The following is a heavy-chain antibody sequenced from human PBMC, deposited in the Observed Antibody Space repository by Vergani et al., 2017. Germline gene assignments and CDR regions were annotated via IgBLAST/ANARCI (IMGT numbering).Heavy chain of an antibody. CDR3: AKDPQQGEVTLSYVYY. Sequence: EVQLLESGGGLVQPGGSLRLSCAASGFTFSSYAMSWVRQAPGKGLEWVSAISGSGGSTYYADSVKGRFTISRDNSKNTLYLQMNSLRAEDTAVYYCAKDPQQGEVTLSYVYYWGQGTLVTVSS. D-gene: IGHD3-16*01. CDR1: GFTFSSYA. V-gene: IGHV3-23*01. CDR2: ISGSGGST. J-gene: IGHJ4*02.